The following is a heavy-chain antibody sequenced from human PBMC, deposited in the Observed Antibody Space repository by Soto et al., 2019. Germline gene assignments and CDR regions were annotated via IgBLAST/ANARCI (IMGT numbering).Heavy chain of an antibody. V-gene: IGHV1-69*13. CDR2: IIPIFGTA. CDR3: ARPRYNWNDGRFDY. D-gene: IGHD1-20*01. CDR1: GGTFSSYA. Sequence: GASVKVSCKASGGTFSSYAISWVRQAPGQGLEWMGGIIPIFGTANYAQKFQGRVTITADESTSTAYMELGSLRSEDTAVYYCARPRYNWNDGRFDYWGQGTLVTVSS. J-gene: IGHJ4*02.